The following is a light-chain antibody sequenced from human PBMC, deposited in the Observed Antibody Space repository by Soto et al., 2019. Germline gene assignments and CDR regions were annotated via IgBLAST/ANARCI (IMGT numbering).Light chain of an antibody. J-gene: IGLJ1*01. CDR2: SNN. Sequence: QSVLTQPPSASGTPGQRVTISCSGSSSKIGSNTVNWYQQLPGTAPKLLINSNNQRPSGVPDRFSGSKSGTSASLAISGLQSEDEGDYYCAAWDDSLNGPVVFGTGTKLTVL. CDR1: SSKIGSNT. V-gene: IGLV1-44*01. CDR3: AAWDDSLNGPVV.